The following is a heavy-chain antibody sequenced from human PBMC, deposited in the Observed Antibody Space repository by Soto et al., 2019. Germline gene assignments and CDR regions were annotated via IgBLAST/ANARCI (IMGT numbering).Heavy chain of an antibody. CDR3: ARWDYGVYARFDS. D-gene: IGHD4-17*01. J-gene: IGHJ4*02. CDR2: MNTNSGNT. Sequence: QVQLVQSGTEVKKPGASVKVSCKASGYTFTSHDINWVRQATGQGLEWMGWMNTNSGNTGYAQKFQGRATMTRNTSLSTAYMELSSLRSDDTAVYYCARWDYGVYARFDSWCRGALVTVS. CDR1: GYTFTSHD. V-gene: IGHV1-8*01.